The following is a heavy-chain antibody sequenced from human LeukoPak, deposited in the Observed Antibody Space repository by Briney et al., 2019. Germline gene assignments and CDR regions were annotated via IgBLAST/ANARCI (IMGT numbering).Heavy chain of an antibody. J-gene: IGHJ4*02. CDR3: ARINTVRLDY. V-gene: IGHV1-2*02. CDR1: GGTFSSYA. D-gene: IGHD2-8*02. CDR2: INAKSGDT. Sequence: ASVKVSCKASGGTFSSYAISWVRQAPGQGLEWMGWINAKSGDTKYAQKFQARVTMTRDTSITTTYMEVSRLSSDDTAGYYCARINTVRLDYWGQGSLGTVSS.